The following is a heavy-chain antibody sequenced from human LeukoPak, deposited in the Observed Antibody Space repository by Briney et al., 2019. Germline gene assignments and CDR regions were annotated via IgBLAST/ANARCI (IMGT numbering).Heavy chain of an antibody. CDR1: GFTFAEYT. D-gene: IGHD6-19*01. Sequence: GGSLRLSRAASGFTFAEYTMHWVRQAPGKGLEWVSLISWNGARIHYGDSVKGRFTISRDNSKNSLYLQMNSLRTEDTALYYCVKHLVAASENVRGWYPMDYWGQGTLVTVSS. CDR2: ISWNGARI. J-gene: IGHJ4*02. CDR3: VKHLVAASENVRGWYPMDY. V-gene: IGHV3-43*01.